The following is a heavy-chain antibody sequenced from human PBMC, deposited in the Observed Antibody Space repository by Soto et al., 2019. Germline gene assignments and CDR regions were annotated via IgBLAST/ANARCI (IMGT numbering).Heavy chain of an antibody. CDR2: INHSGST. CDR1: VGSFRGYY. CDR3: AREGYSSSSWGFDF. J-gene: IGHJ4*02. D-gene: IGHD6-6*01. V-gene: IGHV4-34*01. Sequence: QGQLQQWGAGLLKPSETLSLTCAVYVGSFRGYYWSWIRQPPGKGLEWIGEINHSGSTNYNPSLKSRVTISVDTSKNQFSLRLSSVTAADTAVYSCAREGYSSSSWGFDFWGQGTLVTVSS.